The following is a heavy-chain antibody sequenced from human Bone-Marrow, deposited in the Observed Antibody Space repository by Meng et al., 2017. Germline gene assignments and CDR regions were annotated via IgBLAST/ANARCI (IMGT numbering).Heavy chain of an antibody. CDR1: GFTFSNAW. Sequence: GESLKISCAASGFTFSNAWMSWVRQAPGKGLEWVGRIKSKTDGGTADYAAPVKGRFTISRDDSKNTLYLQMNSLKTEDTAVYYCTTNRGLYGTNGVCYGGYYYGMDVWGQGTTVTVSS. J-gene: IGHJ6*02. CDR2: IKSKTDGGTA. V-gene: IGHV3-15*01. CDR3: TTNRGLYGTNGVCYGGYYYGMDV. D-gene: IGHD2-8*01.